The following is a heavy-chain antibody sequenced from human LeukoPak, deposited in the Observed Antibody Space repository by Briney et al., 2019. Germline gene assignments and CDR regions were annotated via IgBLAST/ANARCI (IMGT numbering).Heavy chain of an antibody. Sequence: GGSLRLSCAASGFTFSSYSMNWFRQAPGKGLEWVSYISSSSSTIYYADSVKGRFTISRDDAKNSLFLLMNSLRADDTAVYYCARDRSYYYMDVWGKGTTVTVSS. J-gene: IGHJ6*03. V-gene: IGHV3-48*01. CDR3: ARDRSYYYMDV. CDR2: ISSSSSTI. D-gene: IGHD2-15*01. CDR1: GFTFSSYS.